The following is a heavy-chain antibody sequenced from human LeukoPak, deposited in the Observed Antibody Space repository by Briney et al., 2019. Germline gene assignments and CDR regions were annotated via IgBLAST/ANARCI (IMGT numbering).Heavy chain of an antibody. D-gene: IGHD5-24*01. CDR2: IKEDGSEK. V-gene: IGHV3-7*01. CDR3: ARGGGYYFDH. CDR1: GFTFSSYW. Sequence: GGSLRLSCAASGFTFSSYWMNWVRLAPGKGLEWVANIKEDGSEKYYVDSVEGRFTISRANAKNSLYLQMNSLRAEDTAVYYCARGGGYYFDHLGQGTLVTVSS. J-gene: IGHJ4*02.